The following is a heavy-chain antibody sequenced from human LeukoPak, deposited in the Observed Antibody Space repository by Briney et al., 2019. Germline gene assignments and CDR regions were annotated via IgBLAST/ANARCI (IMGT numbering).Heavy chain of an antibody. CDR2: ISGGSDYI. D-gene: IGHD2-8*01. V-gene: IGHV3-21*01. CDR3: VRVGMNVHAMDV. J-gene: IGHJ6*02. Sequence: KTGGSLRLSCAASGFTFSPYSMNWVRQVPGKGLEWVSSISGGSDYIFYADSVKGRFTFSRDNAKNSLFLQMHNLRAEDTAVYYCVRVGMNVHAMDVWGQGTTVTVSS. CDR1: GFTFSPYS.